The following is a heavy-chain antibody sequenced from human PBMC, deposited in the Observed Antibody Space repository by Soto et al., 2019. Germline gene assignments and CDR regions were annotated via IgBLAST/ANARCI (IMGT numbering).Heavy chain of an antibody. D-gene: IGHD3-10*01. V-gene: IGHV1-3*01. CDR2: INAGNGYT. CDR3: ARAKIITTLDY. J-gene: IGHJ4*02. CDR1: GYTFANYP. Sequence: QVQLVQSGAEGKKRGASVKVSCETSGYTFANYPMHWVRQAPGQTLEWMGWINAGNGYTKYSQKFQGRVTITRDTSASIAYMELSSLRSEDTAVYYCARAKIITTLDYWGQGTLVTVSS.